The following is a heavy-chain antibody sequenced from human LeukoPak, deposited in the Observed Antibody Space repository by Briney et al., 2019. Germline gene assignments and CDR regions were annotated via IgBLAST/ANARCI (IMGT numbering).Heavy chain of an antibody. CDR1: GYTFTDYY. CDR2: INPNSGGR. D-gene: IGHD5-24*01. V-gene: IGHV1-2*02. Sequence: ASVKVSCKASGYTFTDYYMHWVRQAPGQGLEWMGWINPNSGGRNYAQKFQGRVTMTRDTSITTAYMDLSGLISDDTAVYYCARDLWGDGYSHFDYWGQGTLVTVSS. CDR3: ARDLWGDGYSHFDY. J-gene: IGHJ4*02.